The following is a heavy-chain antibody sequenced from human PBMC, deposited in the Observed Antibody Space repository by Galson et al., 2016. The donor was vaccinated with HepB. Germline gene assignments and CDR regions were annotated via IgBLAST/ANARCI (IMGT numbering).Heavy chain of an antibody. CDR1: GFRFSNYG. Sequence: CAGSGFRFSNYGLHWVRQAPGKGLEWVSFISYAGSIKYYADSVKGRFTISRDNSKNTVSLHMNSLRPEDTAVYYCAKDGYYNGSGIDIHFDYWGRGTLVTVSS. V-gene: IGHV3-30*18. CDR3: AKDGYYNGSGIDIHFDY. CDR2: ISYAGSIK. D-gene: IGHD3-10*01. J-gene: IGHJ4*02.